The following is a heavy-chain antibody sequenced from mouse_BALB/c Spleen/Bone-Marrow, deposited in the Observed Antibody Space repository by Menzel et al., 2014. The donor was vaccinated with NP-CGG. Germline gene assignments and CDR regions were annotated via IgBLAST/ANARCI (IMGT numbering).Heavy chain of an antibody. V-gene: IGHV14-3*02. J-gene: IGHJ2*01. Sequence: VQLQQSGTDLVKPGASVKLSCTASGFNIKDTYMHWVKRRPEQGLDWIGRIDPASGNIQYDPRFQGRAAITADTSSNTAYLQPSSLTSEDTAVYYCASLTGTFDYWGQGTPLTVSS. CDR3: ASLTGTFDY. D-gene: IGHD4-1*01. CDR2: IDPASGNI. CDR1: GFNIKDTY.